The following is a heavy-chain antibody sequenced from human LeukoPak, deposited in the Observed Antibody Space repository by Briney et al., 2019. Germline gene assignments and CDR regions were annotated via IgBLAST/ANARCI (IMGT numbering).Heavy chain of an antibody. V-gene: IGHV4-59*12. CDR3: ARGANRLDS. CDR1: GGSINAYY. D-gene: IGHD1-14*01. Sequence: SETLSLTCSVSGGSINAYYWSWIRQTPGKGLEWIGFIYYTGSTNYNPSLKSRVTMSVDTSKSQFSLKLTSVTAADTALYYCARGANRLDSWGRGTLVTVSS. J-gene: IGHJ4*02. CDR2: IYYTGST.